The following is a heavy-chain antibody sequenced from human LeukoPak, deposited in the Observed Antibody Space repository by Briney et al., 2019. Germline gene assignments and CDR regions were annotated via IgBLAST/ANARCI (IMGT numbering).Heavy chain of an antibody. CDR3: ARGGGYGDY. Sequence: GGSLRLSCAVSGVTFSTSAMSWVRQAPGKGLEWVASISGSGGTTYYPDSVNGRLTVSRDNSRNTLFLQLNSLRGEDTAVYSCARGGGYGDYWGQGTLVTVSS. D-gene: IGHD6-25*01. V-gene: IGHV3-23*01. CDR1: GVTFSTSA. J-gene: IGHJ4*02. CDR2: ISGSGGTT.